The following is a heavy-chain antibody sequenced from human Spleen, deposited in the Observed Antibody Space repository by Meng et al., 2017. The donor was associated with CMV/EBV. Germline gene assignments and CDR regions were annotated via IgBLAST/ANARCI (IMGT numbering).Heavy chain of an antibody. CDR3: ARGGLYSSSWYDY. D-gene: IGHD6-13*01. CDR1: GGSFSGYY. CDR2: INHSGST. V-gene: IGHV4-34*01. Sequence: QVQLQQLGAGLLKPSETLSLTCAVYGGSFSGYYWSWIRQPPGKGLEWIGEINHSGSTNYNPSLKSRVTISVDTSKNQFSLKLSSVTAADTAVYYCARGGLYSSSWYDYWGQGTLVTVSS. J-gene: IGHJ4*02.